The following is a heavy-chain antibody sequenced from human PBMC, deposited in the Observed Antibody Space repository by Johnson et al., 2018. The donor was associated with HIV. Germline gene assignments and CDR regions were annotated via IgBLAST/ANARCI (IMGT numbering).Heavy chain of an antibody. CDR1: EFTFSSYW. CDR3: ASGVYSSSWSRDVAFDI. Sequence: VQLVESGGGFVQPGGSLRLSCAASEFTFSSYWMHWVRQAPGKGLVWVSRINSDGSSTNYADSVKGRFTISRDNAKNTLYLQMNSLRAEDTAVYYCASGVYSSSWSRDVAFDIWGQGTMVTVSS. V-gene: IGHV3-74*02. CDR2: INSDGSST. J-gene: IGHJ3*02. D-gene: IGHD6-13*01.